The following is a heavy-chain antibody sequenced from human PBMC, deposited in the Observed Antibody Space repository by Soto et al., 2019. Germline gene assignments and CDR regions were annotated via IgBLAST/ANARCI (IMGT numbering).Heavy chain of an antibody. V-gene: IGHV4-59*01. J-gene: IGHJ4*02. Sequence: SETLSLTCTVSGGSISTYYWSWIRQPPGGTLEWIGYIHASGATTYNPSLESRVTMSVDMPNNEFSLELTSLTAADTAVYYCARSHSFDGSIYHYYFDFWGQGTMVTVFS. CDR2: IHASGAT. CDR3: ARSHSFDGSIYHYYFDF. D-gene: IGHD3-10*01. CDR1: GGSISTYY.